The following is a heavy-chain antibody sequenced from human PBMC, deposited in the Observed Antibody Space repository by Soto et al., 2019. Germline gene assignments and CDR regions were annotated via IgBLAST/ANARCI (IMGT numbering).Heavy chain of an antibody. CDR3: ARVQMATLFFDY. J-gene: IGHJ4*02. V-gene: IGHV4-59*01. Sequence: PSETLSLTCDVSGGSMSSYYWSWVRQPPGKGLEWIGYIYSSGTHNYNPSLESRLTISIDTSKNQFSLRLSSVTAADTAVYYRARVQMATLFFDYWGQGTLVTVS. CDR2: IYSSGTH. D-gene: IGHD5-12*01. CDR1: GGSMSSYY.